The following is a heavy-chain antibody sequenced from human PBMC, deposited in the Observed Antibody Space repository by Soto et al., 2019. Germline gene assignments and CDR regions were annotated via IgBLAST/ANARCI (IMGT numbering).Heavy chain of an antibody. V-gene: IGHV4-59*01. D-gene: IGHD3-16*01. J-gene: IGHJ4*02. Sequence: SETLSLTCTVSGGSISSYYWSWIRQPPGKGLEWIGYIYYSGSTNYNPSLKSRVTITKDTSKNQVVLTMTNMDPVDAATYYCAHTPWGAAPDYWGLGTPVTVSS. CDR3: AHTPWGAAPDY. CDR2: IYYSGST. CDR1: GGSISSYY.